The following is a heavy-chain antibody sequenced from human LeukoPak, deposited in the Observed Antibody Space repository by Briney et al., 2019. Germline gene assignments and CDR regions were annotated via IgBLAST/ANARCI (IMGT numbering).Heavy chain of an antibody. D-gene: IGHD3-10*01. Sequence: GGSLRLSCAASGFTFSDYGMHWVRQAPGKGLEWVGFIRSKAYGGTTEYAASVKGRFTISRDDSKSIAYLQMNSLKTEDTAVYYCTRGDGSGSYLSGYWGQETLVTVSS. J-gene: IGHJ4*02. CDR3: TRGDGSGSYLSGY. CDR1: GFTFSDYG. CDR2: IRSKAYGGTT. V-gene: IGHV3-49*04.